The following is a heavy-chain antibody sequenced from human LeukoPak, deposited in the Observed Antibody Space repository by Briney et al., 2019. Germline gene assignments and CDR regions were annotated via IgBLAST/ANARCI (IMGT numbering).Heavy chain of an antibody. Sequence: PGGSLRLSCAASGFTFSNAWMSWVRQAPGKGLEWVGRIKSKTDGGTTDYAAPVKGRFTISRDDSKNTLYLQMNSLKTEDTAVYYCTTSRPWGDFWSGYSSPYYYYYMDVWGKGTTVTVSS. J-gene: IGHJ6*03. V-gene: IGHV3-15*01. D-gene: IGHD3-3*01. CDR3: TTSRPWGDFWSGYSSPYYYYYMDV. CDR1: GFTFSNAW. CDR2: IKSKTDGGTT.